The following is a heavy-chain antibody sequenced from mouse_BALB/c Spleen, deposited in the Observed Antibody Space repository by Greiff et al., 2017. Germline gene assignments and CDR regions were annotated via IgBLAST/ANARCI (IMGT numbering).Heavy chain of an antibody. J-gene: IGHJ1*01. CDR2: INSNGGST. CDR1: GFTFSSYG. Sequence: EVQLQESGGGLVQPGGSLKLSCAASGFTFSSYGMSWVRQTPDKRLEWVATINSNGGSTYYPDSVKGRFTISRDNAKNTLYLQMSSLKSEDTAMYYCARESDWYFDVWGAGTTVTVSS. V-gene: IGHV5-6-3*01. CDR3: ARESDWYFDV.